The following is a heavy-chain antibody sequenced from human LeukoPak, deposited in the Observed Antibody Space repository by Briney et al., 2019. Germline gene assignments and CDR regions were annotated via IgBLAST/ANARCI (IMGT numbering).Heavy chain of an antibody. CDR1: GFTFSSYA. CDR3: ARGRTGAWDAFDV. D-gene: IGHD1-14*01. J-gene: IGHJ3*01. V-gene: IGHV3-30-3*01. Sequence: GRSLRLSCAASGFTFSSYAMHWVRQAPGKGLEWVAVLSYDGSNKFYADSVKGRFTISRDNSKNTLYLQMNSLRTEDTAMYYCARGRTGAWDAFDVWGRGTLVTVSS. CDR2: LSYDGSNK.